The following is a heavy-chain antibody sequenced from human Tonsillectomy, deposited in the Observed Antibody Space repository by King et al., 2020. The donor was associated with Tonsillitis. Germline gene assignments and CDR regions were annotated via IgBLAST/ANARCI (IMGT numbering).Heavy chain of an antibody. CDR3: ARSYYYGSGSYSDDY. Sequence: VQLVESGAEVKKPGESLRISCQGSGYSFTTYWINWVRQVPGKGLEWMGRIDPSDSYTNYSPSFQGHVTISADKSISTAYLQWSSLKASDTAMYYCARSYYYGSGSYSDDYWCQGTLVTVSS. CDR1: GYSFTTYW. V-gene: IGHV5-10-1*03. CDR2: IDPSDSYT. D-gene: IGHD3-10*01. J-gene: IGHJ4*02.